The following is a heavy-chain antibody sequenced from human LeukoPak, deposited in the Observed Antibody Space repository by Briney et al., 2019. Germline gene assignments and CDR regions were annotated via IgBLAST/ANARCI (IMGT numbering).Heavy chain of an antibody. Sequence: GGSLRLSCAASGFTFSSYSMNWVRQAPGKGLEWVSSISSSSSYIYYADSVKGRFTISRDNAKNSLYLQMNSLRAEDTAVYYCARDLSSYYDFWSGPGKTYYFDYWGQGTLVTVSS. CDR2: ISSSSSYI. J-gene: IGHJ4*02. CDR1: GFTFSSYS. V-gene: IGHV3-21*01. D-gene: IGHD3-3*01. CDR3: ARDLSSYYDFWSGPGKTYYFDY.